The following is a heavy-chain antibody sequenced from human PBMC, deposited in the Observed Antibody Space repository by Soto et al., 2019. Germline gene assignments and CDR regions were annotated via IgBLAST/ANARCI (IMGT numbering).Heavy chain of an antibody. CDR1: GFTVSSKY. V-gene: IGHV3-66*01. Sequence: GGSQRLACGASGFTVSSKYMSWVRHAPGKGLEWVSLIQSGGPTYYADSVKGRFTISRDTSENTLYLQMNSLRAEDTAVYYCARDQQWLGLNFDYWGQGTLVTVSS. CDR3: ARDQQWLGLNFDY. CDR2: IQSGGPT. D-gene: IGHD6-19*01. J-gene: IGHJ4*02.